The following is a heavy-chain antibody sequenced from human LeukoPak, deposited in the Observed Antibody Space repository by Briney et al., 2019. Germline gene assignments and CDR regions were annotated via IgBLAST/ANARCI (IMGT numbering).Heavy chain of an antibody. CDR1: GFTFSSYW. CDR2: IKQDGSEK. J-gene: IGHJ6*02. CDR3: ARDHTAIYYGMDV. Sequence: GGSLRLSCAASGFTFSSYWMNWVRQAPGKGLEWVANIKQDGSEKYYVDSVKGRFTISRDNAKNSLYLQMNSLRAEDTAVYYCARDHTAIYYGMDVWGQGTTVTVSS. V-gene: IGHV3-7*01. D-gene: IGHD5-18*01.